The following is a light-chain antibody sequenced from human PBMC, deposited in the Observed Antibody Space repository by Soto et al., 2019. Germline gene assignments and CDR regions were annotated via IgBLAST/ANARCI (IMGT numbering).Light chain of an antibody. CDR3: SSYTSRSTDV. CDR1: SSDVGGYKY. CDR2: EVS. V-gene: IGLV2-14*01. J-gene: IGLJ1*01. Sequence: QSALTQPASVSGSPGQSITISCTGTSSDVGGYKYVSWYQQHPGKAPKLMIYEVSRRPSGVSNRFSGSKSGNTASLTISGLQAEDVADYYCSSYTSRSTDVFGTGTKVTVL.